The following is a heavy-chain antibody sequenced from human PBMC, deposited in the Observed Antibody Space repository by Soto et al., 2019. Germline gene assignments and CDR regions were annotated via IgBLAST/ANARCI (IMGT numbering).Heavy chain of an antibody. CDR2: INPNSGGT. CDR3: ARSRLLWFGESDYYYYGMDV. D-gene: IGHD3-10*01. J-gene: IGHJ6*02. V-gene: IGHV1-2*04. CDR1: GYTFTGYY. Sequence: GASVKVSCKASGYTFTGYYMHWVRQAPGQGLEWMGWINPNSGGTNYAQKFQGWVTMTRDTSISTAHMELSRLRSDDTAVYYCARSRLLWFGESDYYYYGMDVWGQGTTVTVSS.